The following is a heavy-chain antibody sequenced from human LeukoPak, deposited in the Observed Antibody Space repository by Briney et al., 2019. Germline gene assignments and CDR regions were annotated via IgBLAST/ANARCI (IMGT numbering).Heavy chain of an antibody. J-gene: IGHJ6*03. D-gene: IGHD4-11*01. CDR3: ARTMITKMTTVTTSYYYYYYMDV. CDR2: IIPIFGTA. V-gene: IGHV1-69*05. CDR1: GGTFSSYA. Sequence: ASAKVSCKASGGTFSSYAISWVRQAPGQGLEWMGGIIPIFGTANYAQKFQGRVTITTDESTSTAYMELSSLRSEDTAVYYCARTMITKMTTVTTSYYYYYYMDVWGKGTTVTVSS.